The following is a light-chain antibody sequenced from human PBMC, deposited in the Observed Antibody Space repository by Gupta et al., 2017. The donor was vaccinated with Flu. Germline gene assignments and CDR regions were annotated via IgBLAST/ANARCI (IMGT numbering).Light chain of an antibody. CDR3: SSHAGRVTWV. V-gene: IGLV2-11*01. J-gene: IGLJ1*01. Sequence: SARTQPRSVSGSPGQSVTISCTGPSNAVGGSNRVSWYQQRPGKAPKLILYDVTERPSGVPDRFSGSKSGNTASLTISGLQADDEADYYCSSHAGRVTWVFGTGTTVTVL. CDR1: SNAVGGSNR. CDR2: DVT.